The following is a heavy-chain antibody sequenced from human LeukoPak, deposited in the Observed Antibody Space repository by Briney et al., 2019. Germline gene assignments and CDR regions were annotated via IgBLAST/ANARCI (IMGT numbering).Heavy chain of an antibody. J-gene: IGHJ4*02. CDR1: GYTFTGYY. D-gene: IGHD3-22*01. V-gene: IGHV1-2*02. CDR2: IKPNSGGT. Sequence: GASVMVSCKASGYTFTGYYMHWVRQAPGHGLEWMGWIKPNSGGTNYAQKFQGRVTMTRDTSISTAYMELSRLRSDDTAVYYCARAAYESSGHDYWGQGTLVTVSS. CDR3: ARAAYESSGHDY.